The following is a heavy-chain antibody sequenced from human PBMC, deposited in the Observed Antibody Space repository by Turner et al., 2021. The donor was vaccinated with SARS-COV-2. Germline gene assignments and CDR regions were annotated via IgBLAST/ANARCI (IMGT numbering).Heavy chain of an antibody. CDR3: ARQSPYYYDSSDYYSGAFDI. CDR1: GGSITSSSYY. J-gene: IGHJ3*02. Sequence: QVQLHESGPRLVKPLETLSLTCTVPGGSITSSSYYWGWIRQPPGKGLEWIGSIYYSGSTYYNPSLKSRVTISVDTSKNQFSLKLSSVTAADTAVYYCARQSPYYYDSSDYYSGAFDIWGQGTMVTVSS. D-gene: IGHD3-22*01. V-gene: IGHV4-39*01. CDR2: IYYSGST.